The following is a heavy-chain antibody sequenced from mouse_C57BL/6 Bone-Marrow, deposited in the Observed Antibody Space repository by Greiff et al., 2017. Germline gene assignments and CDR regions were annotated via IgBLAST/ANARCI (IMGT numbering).Heavy chain of an antibody. CDR2: ISSGGSYT. CDR3: ARHPYYDSSSSDY. Sequence: EVQVVESGGDLVKPGGSLKLSCAASGFTFSSYGMSWVRQTPDQRLEWVATISSGGSYTYYPDSVKGRFTISRDNAKNTLYLQMSSLKSEDTAMXYCARHPYYDSSSSDYWGQGTTLTVSS. V-gene: IGHV5-6*01. CDR1: GFTFSSYG. J-gene: IGHJ2*01. D-gene: IGHD1-1*01.